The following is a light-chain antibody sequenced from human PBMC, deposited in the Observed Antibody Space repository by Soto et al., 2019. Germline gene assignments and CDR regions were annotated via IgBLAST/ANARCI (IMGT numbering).Light chain of an antibody. CDR1: SGHSNYA. CDR2: LNSDGSH. V-gene: IGLV4-69*01. J-gene: IGLJ2*01. CDR3: QTWRSGIVV. Sequence: QPVLTQSPSASASLGASVKLTGTLSSGHSNYAIAWHQQQSEKGPRYLMKLNSDGSHSKGDGIPDRFSGSSSGAERYLTISSLQSEDEADYSCQTWRSGIVVFGGGTKLTVL.